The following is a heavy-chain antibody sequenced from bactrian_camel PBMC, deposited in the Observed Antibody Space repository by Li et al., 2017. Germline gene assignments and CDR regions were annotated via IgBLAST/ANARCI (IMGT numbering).Heavy chain of an antibody. CDR1: GYSVNKSY. D-gene: IGHD6*01. V-gene: IGHV3S53*01. CDR3: AIAPWGYCSSRKWAIDTNYNH. J-gene: IGHJ4*01. CDR2: FRVGDT. Sequence: HVQLVESGGGSVQAGGSLRLSCATSGYSVNKSYMAWFRQAPGKQREGVAAFRVGDTYYADSVKGRFTISPDYDNNALYLEMNSLKPGDTAMYYCAIAPWGYCSSRKWAIDTNYNHWGQGTQVTVS.